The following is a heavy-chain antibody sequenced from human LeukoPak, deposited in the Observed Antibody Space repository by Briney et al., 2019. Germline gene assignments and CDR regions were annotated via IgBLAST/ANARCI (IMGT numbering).Heavy chain of an antibody. D-gene: IGHD3-22*01. J-gene: IGHJ4*02. CDR1: GYTFTSYY. V-gene: IGHV1-46*03. Sequence: ASVKVSCKASGYTFTSYYMQWVRQAPGQGLEWMGIINPSGGSTSYAQKFQGRVTMTRDTSTSTVYMELSSLRSEDTAVYYCARDHYYDSSGYYSPFDYWGQGTLVTVSS. CDR3: ARDHYYDSSGYYSPFDY. CDR2: INPSGGST.